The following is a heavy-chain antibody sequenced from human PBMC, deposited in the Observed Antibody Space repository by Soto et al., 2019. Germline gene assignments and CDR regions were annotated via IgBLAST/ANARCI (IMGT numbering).Heavy chain of an antibody. V-gene: IGHV3-53*01. CDR2: INTGNSS. D-gene: IGHD6-13*01. J-gene: IGHJ5*02. Sequence: PGGSLRLSCAASEFTFSSYWMAWVRHAPGKGLEWVSLINTGNSSFYADSVKGRFTISRDSSKNTLYLQMNSLRVEDTVVYYCVRVVAAAGTWGQGALVTVSS. CDR3: VRVVAAAGT. CDR1: EFTFSSYW.